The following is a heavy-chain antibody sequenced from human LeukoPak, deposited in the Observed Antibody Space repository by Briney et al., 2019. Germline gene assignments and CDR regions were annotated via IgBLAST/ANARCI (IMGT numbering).Heavy chain of an antibody. CDR2: IYYSGST. CDR3: ARDYLGGNPDAFDI. Sequence: SETLSLTCTVSGGSISSGGYHWSWIRQHPGKGLEWIGYIYYSGSTYYNPSLKSRVTISVDTSKNQFSLKLSSVTAADTAVYYCARDYLGGNPDAFDIWGQGTMVTVSS. J-gene: IGHJ3*02. D-gene: IGHD4-23*01. CDR1: GGSISSGGYH. V-gene: IGHV4-31*03.